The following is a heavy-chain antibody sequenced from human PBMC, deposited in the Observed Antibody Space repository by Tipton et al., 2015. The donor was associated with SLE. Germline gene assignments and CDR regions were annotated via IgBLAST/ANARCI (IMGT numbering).Heavy chain of an antibody. CDR3: AREWGWQLYNTFDI. CDR1: GHSITNYY. J-gene: IGHJ3*02. Sequence: GLVKPSETLSLTCTVSGHSITNYYWSWIRHSAGKGLECIGRIHTSGSTNYNPSLKSRVTMSVDTSKNQVSLKLSSVTAADTALYYCAREWGWQLYNTFDIGCEGTMVTVAS. D-gene: IGHD6-13*01. CDR2: IHTSGST. V-gene: IGHV4-4*07.